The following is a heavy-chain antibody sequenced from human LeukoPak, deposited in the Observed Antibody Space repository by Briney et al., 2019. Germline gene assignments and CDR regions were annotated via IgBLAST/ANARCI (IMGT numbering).Heavy chain of an antibody. CDR3: WEDDRSGPDYYYKGG. Sequence: KPSETLSLTCTVSGGYIGSYYWSWIRQPAGKGLEWIGRIYTRGSTNYNPSLKSRVTMSVDTSKNQFSLKLSSVTAADTAVYYCWEDDRSGPDYYYKGGWGKGAPVTISS. V-gene: IGHV4-4*07. CDR1: GGYIGSYY. D-gene: IGHD3-22*01. CDR2: IYTRGST. J-gene: IGHJ6*03.